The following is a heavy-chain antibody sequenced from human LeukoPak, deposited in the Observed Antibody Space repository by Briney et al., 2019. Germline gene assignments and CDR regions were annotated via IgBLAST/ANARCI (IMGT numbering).Heavy chain of an antibody. CDR2: ISWNSGSI. CDR3: AKDIVPYGSGRSAFDY. V-gene: IGHV3-9*01. J-gene: IGHJ4*02. Sequence: GGSLRLSCAASGFTVNRNYMSWVRQAPGKGLEWVSGISWNSGSIGYADSVKGRFTISRDNAKNSLYLQMNSLRAEDTALYYCAKDIVPYGSGRSAFDYWGQGTLVTVSS. CDR1: GFTVNRNY. D-gene: IGHD3-10*01.